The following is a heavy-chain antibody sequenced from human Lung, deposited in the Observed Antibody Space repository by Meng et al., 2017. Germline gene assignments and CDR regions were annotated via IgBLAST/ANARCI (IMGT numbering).Heavy chain of an antibody. Sequence: QWAGAWGGLVPRGGSRRLSCAASGFTFPDHWMHWVRQGPGKGLVWVSRINRDGTKPTYADSVKGRFTISRDNAKNTLYLQMNNLRAEDTAFYYCTNDRLNHWGQGALVTVSS. CDR3: TNDRLNH. J-gene: IGHJ1*01. CDR2: INRDGTKP. CDR1: GFTFPDHW. D-gene: IGHD1-1*01. V-gene: IGHV3-74*01.